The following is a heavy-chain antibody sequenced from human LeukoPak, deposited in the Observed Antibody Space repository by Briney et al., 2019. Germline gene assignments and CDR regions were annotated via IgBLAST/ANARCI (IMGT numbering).Heavy chain of an antibody. J-gene: IGHJ4*02. CDR3: ARDLWHDSGSYSDY. CDR1: GGTFSSYA. CDR2: IIPIFGTA. Sequence: SVNVSCKASGGTFSSYAISWVRQAPGQGLEWMGGIIPIFGTANYAQKFQGRVTITADESTSTAYMELSSLRSEDTAVYYCARDLWHDSGSYSDYWGQGTLVTVSS. V-gene: IGHV1-69*13. D-gene: IGHD1-26*01.